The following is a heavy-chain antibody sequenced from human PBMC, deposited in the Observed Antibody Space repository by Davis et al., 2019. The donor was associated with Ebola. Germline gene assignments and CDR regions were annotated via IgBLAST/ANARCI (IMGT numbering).Heavy chain of an antibody. J-gene: IGHJ5*02. CDR3: ARGPIAAAAKNWFDP. V-gene: IGHV7-4-1*02. CDR2: INTNTGNP. D-gene: IGHD6-13*01. Sequence: ASVKVSCKASGYTFTGYYMHWVRQAPGQGLEWMGWINTNTGNPTYAQGFTGRFVFSLDTSVSTAYLQISSLKAEDTAVYYCARGPIAAAAKNWFDPWGQGTLVTVSS. CDR1: GYTFTGYY.